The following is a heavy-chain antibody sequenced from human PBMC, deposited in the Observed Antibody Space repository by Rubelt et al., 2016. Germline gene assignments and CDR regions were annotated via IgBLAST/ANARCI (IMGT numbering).Heavy chain of an antibody. D-gene: IGHD2/OR15-2a*01. CDR3: GSGHSTGLPLGWFDP. CDR2: IYHSGST. J-gene: IGHJ5*02. CDR1: GGSISSSNW. V-gene: IGHV4-4*02. Sequence: QVQLQESGPGLVKPSGTLSLTCAVSGGSISSSNWWSWVRQPPGKGLEWIGEIYHSGSTNYNPSLKSRVTISVDTSRNQFSLKLTSVTAADTAVYFCGSGHSTGLPLGWFDPWGQGTLVTVSS.